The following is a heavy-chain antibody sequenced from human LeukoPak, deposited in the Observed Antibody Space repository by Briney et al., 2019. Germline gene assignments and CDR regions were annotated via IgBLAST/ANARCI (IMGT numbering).Heavy chain of an antibody. D-gene: IGHD2-2*01. Sequence: ASVKVSCKASGYTFTSYAMHWVRQAPGQRLECMGWINAGNGNTKYSQKFQGRVTITRDTSASTAYMELSSLRSEDTAVYYCASPGRYCSSTSCYLGYWGQGTLVTVSS. J-gene: IGHJ4*02. CDR2: INAGNGNT. CDR1: GYTFTSYA. V-gene: IGHV1-3*01. CDR3: ASPGRYCSSTSCYLGY.